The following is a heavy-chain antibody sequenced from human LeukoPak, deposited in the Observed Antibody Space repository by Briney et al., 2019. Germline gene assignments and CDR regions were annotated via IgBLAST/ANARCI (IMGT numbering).Heavy chain of an antibody. Sequence: ASVKVSCKASGYTFTRYGISWVRQAPGQGLEWMGWISAYNDNTKYAQKFQGRVTMTTDTSTSTVYVELRSLRSDDTAVYYCVRGSRANDAFDIWGQGTRVTVSS. J-gene: IGHJ3*02. V-gene: IGHV1-18*01. CDR1: GYTFTRYG. CDR2: ISAYNDNT. CDR3: VRGSRANDAFDI. D-gene: IGHD2-2*01.